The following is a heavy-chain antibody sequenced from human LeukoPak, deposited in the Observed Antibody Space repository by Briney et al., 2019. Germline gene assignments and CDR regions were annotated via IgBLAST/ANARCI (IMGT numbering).Heavy chain of an antibody. CDR2: IYYGGST. CDR1: GASISSASDY. Sequence: NTSETLSLTCAVSGASISSASDYWGWIRQPPGKGLEWLGSIYYGGSTYDNPSLRSRVTISVDTSKNQFSLKLTSVTAADTAVYYCARIGGGSWRNPGYWFDPRGQGNLVTVSS. D-gene: IGHD2-15*01. J-gene: IGHJ5*02. CDR3: ARIGGGSWRNPGYWFDP. V-gene: IGHV4-39*01.